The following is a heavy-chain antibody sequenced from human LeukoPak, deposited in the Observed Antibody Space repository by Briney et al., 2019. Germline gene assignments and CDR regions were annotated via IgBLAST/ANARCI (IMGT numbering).Heavy chain of an antibody. D-gene: IGHD3-10*01. CDR1: GGSISSSSYY. CDR3: ARRGKFRGVIPFDY. V-gene: IGHV4-39*01. CDR2: IYYSGST. Sequence: SETLSLTCTVSGGSISSSSYYWGWIRQPPGKGLEWIGSIYYSGSTYYNPSLKSRVTISVDTSKNQFSLKLSSVTAADTAVYYCARRGKFRGVIPFDYWGQGTLVTVSS. J-gene: IGHJ4*02.